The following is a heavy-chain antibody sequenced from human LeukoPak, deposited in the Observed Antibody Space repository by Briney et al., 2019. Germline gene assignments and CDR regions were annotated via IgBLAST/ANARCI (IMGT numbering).Heavy chain of an antibody. V-gene: IGHV3-49*03. CDR1: GFTFGDYA. D-gene: IGHD3-10*01. CDR2: IRSKAYGGTT. J-gene: IGHJ4*02. Sequence: GGSLRLSCTASGFTFGDYAVSWFRQAPGKGLEWVGFIRSKAYGGTTEYAASVKGRFTISRDDSKSIAYLQMNSLKTEDTAVYYCCRVIDKAGELNFDYWGQGTLVTVSS. CDR3: CRVIDKAGELNFDY.